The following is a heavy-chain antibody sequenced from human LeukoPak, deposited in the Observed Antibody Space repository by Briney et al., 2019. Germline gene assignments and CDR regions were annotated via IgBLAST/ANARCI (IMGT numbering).Heavy chain of an antibody. V-gene: IGHV3-11*06. J-gene: IGHJ4*02. CDR2: ISSSSSYT. CDR3: ARDRTYYGYVLGSYPHDY. CDR1: GFTFSDYY. Sequence: GGSLRLSCAASGFTFSDYYTSWIRQAPGKGLEWVSYISSSSSYTNYADSVKGRFTISRDNAKNSLYLQMNSLRAEDTAVYYCARDRTYYGYVLGSYPHDYWGQGTLVTVSS. D-gene: IGHD3-16*02.